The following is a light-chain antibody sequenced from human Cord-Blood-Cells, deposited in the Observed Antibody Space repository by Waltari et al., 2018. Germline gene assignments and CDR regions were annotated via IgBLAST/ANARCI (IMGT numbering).Light chain of an antibody. Sequence: IQLTQSPSSLSASLGDRVTITCRASQGISSHLARYQQKPGKAAKLLIYAASTMQGRVPSRFSGSGSGTDVTLTISSLQPEDFVTFYCRQHNSNPITFGQGTRLEIK. J-gene: IGKJ5*01. CDR2: AAS. V-gene: IGKV1-9*01. CDR3: RQHNSNPIT. CDR1: QGISSH.